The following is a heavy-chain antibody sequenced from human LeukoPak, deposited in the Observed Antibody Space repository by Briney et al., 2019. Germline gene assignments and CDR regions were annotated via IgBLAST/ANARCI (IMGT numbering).Heavy chain of an antibody. V-gene: IGHV3-30*18. D-gene: IGHD4-23*01. CDR1: GFTFSSYG. CDR3: AKAGQSVTPYYYYGMDV. J-gene: IGHJ6*02. Sequence: GGSLRLSCAASGFTFSSYGTHWVRQAPGKGLEWVAVISYDGSNKYYADSVKGRFTISRDNSKNTLYLQMNSLRAEDTAVYYCAKAGQSVTPYYYYGMDVWGQGTTVTVSS. CDR2: ISYDGSNK.